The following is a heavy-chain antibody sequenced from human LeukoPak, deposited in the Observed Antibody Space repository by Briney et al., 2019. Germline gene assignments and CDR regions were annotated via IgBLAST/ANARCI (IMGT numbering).Heavy chain of an antibody. V-gene: IGHV1-69*04. CDR2: IIPILGIA. Sequence: ASVKVSCKASEGTFSSYAISWVRQAPGQGLEWMGRIIPILGIANYAQKFQGTVTITADKSTSTAYMELSSLRSEDTAVYYCAMPLGYCSSTSCSTPFDYWGQGTLVTVSS. CDR3: AMPLGYCSSTSCSTPFDY. CDR1: EGTFSSYA. J-gene: IGHJ4*02. D-gene: IGHD2-2*01.